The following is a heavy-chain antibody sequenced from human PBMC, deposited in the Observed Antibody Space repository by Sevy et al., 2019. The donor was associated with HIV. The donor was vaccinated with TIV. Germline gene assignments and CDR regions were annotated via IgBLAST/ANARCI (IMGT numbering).Heavy chain of an antibody. CDR2: ITTHNGDT. CDR1: RDTHFAYN. D-gene: IGHD2-21*02. Sequence: ASVKVSCKASRDTHFAYNIHWVRQAPGKGLEWVGWITTHNGDTNSAPKFQGRVTMSRDTYSRTTYLQLRGLTSDDSAVYFCAIGRATNGGDYYFHSWAQGSQVTVSS. J-gene: IGHJ4*02. CDR3: AIGRATNGGDYYFHS. V-gene: IGHV1-18*01.